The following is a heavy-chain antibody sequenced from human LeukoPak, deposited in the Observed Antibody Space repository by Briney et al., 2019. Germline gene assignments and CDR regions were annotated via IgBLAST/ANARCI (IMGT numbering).Heavy chain of an antibody. CDR3: AKDDLGYCSGGSCYLDY. V-gene: IGHV3-30*18. CDR1: GFTFSNAW. D-gene: IGHD2-15*01. CDR2: ISYDGSNK. J-gene: IGHJ4*02. Sequence: TGGSLRLSCAASGFTFSNAWMSWVRQAPGKGLEWVAVISYDGSNKYYADSVKGRFTISRDNSKNTLYLQMNSLRAEDTAVYYCAKDDLGYCSGGSCYLDYWGQGTLVTVSS.